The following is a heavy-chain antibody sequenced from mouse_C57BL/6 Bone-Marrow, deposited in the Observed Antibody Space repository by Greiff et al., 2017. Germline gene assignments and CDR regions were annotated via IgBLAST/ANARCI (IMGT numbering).Heavy chain of an antibody. CDR1: GYTFTSYW. CDR2: IYPGSGST. CDR3: ARPYYSNYWYFDV. J-gene: IGHJ1*03. V-gene: IGHV1-55*01. Sequence: VQLQQPGAELVKPGASVKMSCKASGYTFTSYWITWVKQRPGQGLEWIGYIYPGSGSTNYNEKFKSKATLTVDTSSSTDYMQLSSLTSEDSAVYDCARPYYSNYWYFDVWGTGTTVTVSS. D-gene: IGHD2-5*01.